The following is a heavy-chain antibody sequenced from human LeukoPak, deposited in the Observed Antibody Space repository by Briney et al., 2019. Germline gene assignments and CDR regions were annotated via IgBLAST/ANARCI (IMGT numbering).Heavy chain of an antibody. J-gene: IGHJ5*02. Sequence: ASVKVSCKASGYTFTSYGISWVRQAPGQGLEWMGWINAYNGNTNYAQKLQGRVTMTTDTSTSTAYMELRSLRSDDTAVYYCARVGGSGSYTPNWFDPWGQGTLVTVSS. V-gene: IGHV1-18*01. D-gene: IGHD3-10*01. CDR1: GYTFTSYG. CDR2: INAYNGNT. CDR3: ARVGGSGSYTPNWFDP.